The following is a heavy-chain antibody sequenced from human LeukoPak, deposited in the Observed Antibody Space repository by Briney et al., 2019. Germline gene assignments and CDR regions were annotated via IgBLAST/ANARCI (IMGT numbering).Heavy chain of an antibody. J-gene: IGHJ4*02. CDR1: GFTFSSYW. CDR2: IKQDGSEK. D-gene: IGHD1-26*01. CDR3: ARDKIVGATNFDY. Sequence: GGSLRLPCAASGFTFSSYWMSWVRQAPGKGLEWVANIKQDGSEKYCVDSVKGRFTISRDNAKNSLYLQMNSLRAEDTAVYYCARDKIVGATNFDYWGQGTLVTVSS. V-gene: IGHV3-7*03.